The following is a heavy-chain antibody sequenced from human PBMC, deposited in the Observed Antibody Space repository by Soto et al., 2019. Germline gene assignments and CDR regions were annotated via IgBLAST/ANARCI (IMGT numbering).Heavy chain of an antibody. V-gene: IGHV3-48*01. CDR2: ISSSSSTI. D-gene: IGHD3-3*01. J-gene: IGHJ4*02. CDR3: ASYDFWSGPPGV. Sequence: GGSLRLSCAASGFTFSSYSMNWVRQAPGKGLEWVSYISSSSSTIYYADSVKGRFTISRDNAKNSLYLQMNSLRAEDTAVYYCASYDFWSGPPGVWGQGTLVTVSS. CDR1: GFTFSSYS.